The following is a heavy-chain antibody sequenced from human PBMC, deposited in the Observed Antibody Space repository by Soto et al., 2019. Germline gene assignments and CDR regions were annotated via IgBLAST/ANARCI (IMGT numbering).Heavy chain of an antibody. V-gene: IGHV4-31*03. D-gene: IGHD4-4*01. J-gene: IGHJ6*02. CDR1: GGSISSGGYY. Sequence: SETLSLTCTVSGGSISSGGYYWSWIRQHPGKGLEWIGYIYYSGSTYYNPSLKSRVTISVDTSKNQFSLKLSSVTAADTAVYYCARDNGAYSNYSVPYYYYGMDVWGQGTTVTVSS. CDR3: ARDNGAYSNYSVPYYYYGMDV. CDR2: IYYSGST.